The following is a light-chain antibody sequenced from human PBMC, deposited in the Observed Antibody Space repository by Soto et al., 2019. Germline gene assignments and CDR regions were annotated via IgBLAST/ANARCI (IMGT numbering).Light chain of an antibody. V-gene: IGKV2-28*01. CDR2: LGS. CDR1: QTISSW. J-gene: IGKJ1*01. Sequence: MTQSPSTLSGSVGDRITITCRASQTISSWLDWYLQKPGQSPQLLINLGSNRASGVPDRFSGSGSGTDFTLKISRVEAEDVGVYYCMQALQSPWTFGQGTKVDIK. CDR3: MQALQSPWT.